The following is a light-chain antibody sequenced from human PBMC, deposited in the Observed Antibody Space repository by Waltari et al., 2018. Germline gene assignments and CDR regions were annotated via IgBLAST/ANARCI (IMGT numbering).Light chain of an antibody. CDR1: QSVSSSY. J-gene: IGKJ2*01. CDR2: GAS. CDR3: QQYSNPYT. V-gene: IGKV3-20*01. Sequence: EIVLTQSPGTLSLSPGERATLSCRASQSVSSSYLAWYQQKPGQAPRLLIYGASSRATGIPDRFSGSGSGTDFTITISRLEPEDFAVYYCQQYSNPYTFGQGTKLE.